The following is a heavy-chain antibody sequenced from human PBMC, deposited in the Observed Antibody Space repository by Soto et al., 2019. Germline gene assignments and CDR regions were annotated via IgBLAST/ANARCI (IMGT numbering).Heavy chain of an antibody. CDR2: INPSGGGP. Sequence: QVQLMQSGAEVKQPGASVKVSCKASGYTFTNYYMHWVRQVPGQGLEWMGIINPSGGGPAHAQNFRGRLTTTSDTSTTTIYMELNSLRSEDTAVYFCAGCDMGGDGALDVWGQGTMVTVSS. CDR3: AGCDMGGDGALDV. J-gene: IGHJ3*01. D-gene: IGHD3-16*01. CDR1: GYTFTNYY. V-gene: IGHV1-46*03.